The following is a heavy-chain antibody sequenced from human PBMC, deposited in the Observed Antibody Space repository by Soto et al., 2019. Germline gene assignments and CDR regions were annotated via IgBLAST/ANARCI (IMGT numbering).Heavy chain of an antibody. CDR3: ARGLTIFGVAYFDY. CDR2: IYYSGST. Sequence: ASETLSLTCTVSGGSISSYYWSWIRQPPGKGLEWIGYIYYSGSTNYNPSLKSRVTISVDTSKNQFSLKLSSVTAADTAVYYCARGLTIFGVAYFDYWGQGTLVTVSS. J-gene: IGHJ4*02. V-gene: IGHV4-59*01. D-gene: IGHD3-3*01. CDR1: GGSISSYY.